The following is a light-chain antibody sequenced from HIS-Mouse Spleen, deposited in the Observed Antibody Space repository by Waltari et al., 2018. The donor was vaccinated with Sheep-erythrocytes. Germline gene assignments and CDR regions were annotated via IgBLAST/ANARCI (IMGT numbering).Light chain of an antibody. CDR1: SSDVGGYNC. V-gene: IGLV2-11*01. CDR2: DVS. CDR3: SSYAGSNNFEVV. J-gene: IGLJ2*01. Sequence: QSALTQPRSVSGSPGQSVTISCTGTSSDVGGYNCVSLYQQHPGKAPKLMIYDVSKRPSGVPDRFSGSKSGNTASLTISGLQAEDEADYYCSSYAGSNNFEVVFGGGTKLTVL.